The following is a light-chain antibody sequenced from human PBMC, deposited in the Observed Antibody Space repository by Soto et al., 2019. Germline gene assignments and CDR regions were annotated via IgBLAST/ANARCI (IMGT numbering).Light chain of an antibody. J-gene: IGKJ1*01. Sequence: EIVLTQSPGTLSLFRGERATLSCRASQSIATAFLVRYQQKPGQAPRLLIYGASSRAAGIPDRFSGSGSGTDFTLTISRLEPEDFAMYYCQQYESTLKRFGQGTKVDIK. V-gene: IGKV3-20*01. CDR2: GAS. CDR3: QQYESTLKR. CDR1: QSIATAF.